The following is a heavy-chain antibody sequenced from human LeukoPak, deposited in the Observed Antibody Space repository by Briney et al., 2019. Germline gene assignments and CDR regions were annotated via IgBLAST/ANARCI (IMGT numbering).Heavy chain of an antibody. J-gene: IGHJ4*02. V-gene: IGHV4-4*07. CDR1: GGSISSYY. Sequence: SETLSLTCTVSGGSISSYYWSWIRQPAGKGLEWIGRIYISGSTNYNPSLKSRVTMPLDTSKNQFSLKLSSVTAADTAVYYCARSGSGSYYNPRFDYWGQGTLVTVSS. D-gene: IGHD3-10*01. CDR2: IYISGST. CDR3: ARSGSGSYYNPRFDY.